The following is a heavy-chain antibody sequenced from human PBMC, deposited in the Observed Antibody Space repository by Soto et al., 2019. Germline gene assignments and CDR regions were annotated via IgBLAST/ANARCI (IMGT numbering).Heavy chain of an antibody. D-gene: IGHD6-19*01. CDR3: ARLPAPKSIAVAGTDAFDI. J-gene: IGHJ3*02. CDR1: GGSISSYY. CDR2: IYYSGST. V-gene: IGHV4-59*08. Sequence: SETLSLTCTVSGGSISSYYWSWIRQPPGKGLEWIGYIYYSGSTNYNPSLKSRVTISVDTSKNQFSLKLSSVTAADTAVYYCARLPAPKSIAVAGTDAFDIWGQGTMVTVSS.